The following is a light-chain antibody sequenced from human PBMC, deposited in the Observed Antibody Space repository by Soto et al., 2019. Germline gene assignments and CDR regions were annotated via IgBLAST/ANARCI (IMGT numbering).Light chain of an antibody. CDR3: QQRSNWPQT. V-gene: IGKV3D-15*01. CDR1: QSVGSN. Sequence: EVVMTQSPATVPVSLGGRVTLSCRASQSVGSNLAWYQQKPGQPPRLLIYEASNRDTGVPTRFSGSGSGTEFTLTITSLQSEDFAVYYCQQRSNWPQTVGQGTKVDI. CDR2: EAS. J-gene: IGKJ1*01.